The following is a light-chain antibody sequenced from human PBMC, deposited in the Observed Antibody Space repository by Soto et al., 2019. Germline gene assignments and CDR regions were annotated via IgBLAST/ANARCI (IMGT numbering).Light chain of an antibody. CDR1: QSVSSH. J-gene: IGKJ1*01. Sequence: IVLTQSPGTLSLSPGERATLSCRASQSVSSHLAWYQQKPGQAPRLLIYGASKRATGIPDRFSGSGSGAEFTLTISRLEPEDFGVYHCQQYDGSPQTFGQGTKVDIK. V-gene: IGKV3-20*01. CDR3: QQYDGSPQT. CDR2: GAS.